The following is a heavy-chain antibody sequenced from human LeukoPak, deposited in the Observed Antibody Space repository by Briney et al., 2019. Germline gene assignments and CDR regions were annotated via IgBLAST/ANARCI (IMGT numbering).Heavy chain of an antibody. CDR2: ISGSGGST. CDR3: VRGYSYGWFDP. D-gene: IGHD5-18*01. J-gene: IGHJ5*02. V-gene: IGHV3-23*01. CDR1: GITIRNYG. Sequence: GGTLRLSCAASGITIRNYGMTWVRQAPGRGLQWVSAISGSGGSTHYADSVKGRFTISRDNSKNTLYLQMNSLRADDTAVYYCVRGYSYGWFDPWGQGTLVTVSS.